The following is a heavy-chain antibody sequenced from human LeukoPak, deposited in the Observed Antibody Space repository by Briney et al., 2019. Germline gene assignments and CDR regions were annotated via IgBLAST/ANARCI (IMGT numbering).Heavy chain of an antibody. CDR3: ARDRETYCGGDCYSGAFDT. CDR2: ISSSGSTI. CDR1: GFTFSDYY. Sequence: PGGSLRLSCAASGFTFSDYYMSWIRQAPGKGLEWVSYISSSGSTIYYADSVKGRFTISRDNAKNSLYLQMDSLRAEDTAVYYCARDRETYCGGDCYSGAFDTWGQGTMVTVSS. D-gene: IGHD2-21*01. J-gene: IGHJ3*02. V-gene: IGHV3-11*01.